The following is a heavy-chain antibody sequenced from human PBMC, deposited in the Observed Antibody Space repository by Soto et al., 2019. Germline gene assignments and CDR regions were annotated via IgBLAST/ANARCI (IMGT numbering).Heavy chain of an antibody. V-gene: IGHV4-39*07. CDR2: IYHSGST. CDR1: GGSISSSSYY. D-gene: IGHD3-10*01. CDR3: ASYYWGLDY. J-gene: IGHJ4*02. Sequence: SETLSLTCTVSGGSISSSSYYWGWIRQPPGKGLEWIGYIYHSGSTYYNPSLKSRVTISVDRSKNQFSLKLSSVTAADTAVYYCASYYWGLDYWGQGTLVTVS.